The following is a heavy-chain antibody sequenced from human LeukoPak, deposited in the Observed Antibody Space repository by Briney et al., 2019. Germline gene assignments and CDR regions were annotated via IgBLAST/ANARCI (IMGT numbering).Heavy chain of an antibody. CDR2: IRYDGSNK. Sequence: GGSLRLSCAPSGFTFSSYGMHWVRQAPGKGLAWVAFIRYDGSNKYYADSVKGRFTISRDNAKNSLYLQMNSLRAEDTAVYYCARAMYYDFWSGYYTGTDVWGKGTTVTVSS. J-gene: IGHJ6*04. CDR1: GFTFSSYG. D-gene: IGHD3-3*01. V-gene: IGHV3-30*02. CDR3: ARAMYYDFWSGYYTGTDV.